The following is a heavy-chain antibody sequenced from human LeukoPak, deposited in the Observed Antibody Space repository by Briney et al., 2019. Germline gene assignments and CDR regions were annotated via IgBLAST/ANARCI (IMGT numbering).Heavy chain of an antibody. V-gene: IGHV3-7*01. Sequence: GGSLRLSCAASGFTLSSYWMSWVRQAPGKGLEWVANIKQDGSEKYYVDSVKGRFTISRDNAKNSLYLQMNSLRAEDTAVYYCARTIAVAGTVYFDYWGQGTLVTVSS. CDR1: GFTLSSYW. D-gene: IGHD6-19*01. CDR2: IKQDGSEK. J-gene: IGHJ4*02. CDR3: ARTIAVAGTVYFDY.